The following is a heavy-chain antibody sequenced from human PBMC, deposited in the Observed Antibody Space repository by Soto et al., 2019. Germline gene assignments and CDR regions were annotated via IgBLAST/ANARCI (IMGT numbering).Heavy chain of an antibody. V-gene: IGHV4-38-2*02. CDR2: IYHSGST. J-gene: IGHJ4*02. CDR1: SSPINSRYY. Sequence: SETLSLTCTVSSSPINSRYYWGWIRQTPGKGLEWVASIYHSGSTHYNPSLKSRATISVDTSNNQFSLRLSSVTAADTAIYYCARNPSGRNFDYWGQGTQVTVSS. D-gene: IGHD6-19*01. CDR3: ARNPSGRNFDY.